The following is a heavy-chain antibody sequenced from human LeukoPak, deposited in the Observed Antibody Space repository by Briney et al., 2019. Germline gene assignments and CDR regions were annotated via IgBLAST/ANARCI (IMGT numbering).Heavy chain of an antibody. CDR3: AKDINWNYGYFNY. J-gene: IGHJ4*02. Sequence: GGSRRLSCADSGLTFDDYAMHWVRQAPGKGLEWVSLISGDGGSTYYADSVKGRFTISRDNSKNSLYLQMNSLRTEDTALYYCAKDINWNYGYFNYWGQGTLVTVYS. CDR1: GLTFDDYA. D-gene: IGHD1-7*01. CDR2: ISGDGGST. V-gene: IGHV3-43*02.